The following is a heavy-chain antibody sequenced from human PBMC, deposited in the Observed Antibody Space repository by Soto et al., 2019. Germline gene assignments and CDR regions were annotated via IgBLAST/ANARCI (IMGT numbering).Heavy chain of an antibody. D-gene: IGHD5-12*01. CDR3: ARGRDGYKRFDY. CDR2: IYYSGST. J-gene: IGHJ4*02. V-gene: IGHV4-59*01. CDR1: GGSISSYY. Sequence: SETLSLTCTVSGGSISSYYWSWIRQPPGKGLEWIGYIYYSGSTNYNPSLKSRVTLSVDTSKNQFSLKLTSVTAADTAVYYCARGRDGYKRFDYWGQGTLVTVSS.